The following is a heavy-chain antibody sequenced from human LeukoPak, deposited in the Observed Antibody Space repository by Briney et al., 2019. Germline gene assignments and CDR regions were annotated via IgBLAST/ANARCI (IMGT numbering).Heavy chain of an antibody. V-gene: IGHV5-51*01. J-gene: IGHJ4*02. CDR2: IYPDDSES. D-gene: IGHD3-22*01. CDR3: ARSRDSSGYYYLI. Sequence: GESLKISCEASGYSFTNYWIGWVRQMPGKGLEWMGIIYPDDSESKYSPSFQGQVPISADKSISTAYLQWSSLKASDTAMYYCARSRDSSGYYYLIWGQGTLVTVSS. CDR1: GYSFTNYW.